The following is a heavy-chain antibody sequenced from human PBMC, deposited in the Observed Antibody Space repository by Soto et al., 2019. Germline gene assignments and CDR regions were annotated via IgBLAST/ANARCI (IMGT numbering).Heavy chain of an antibody. CDR2: INHSGST. V-gene: IGHV4-34*01. Sequence: SETLSLTCAVYGGSFSGYYWSWIRQPPGKGLEWIGEINHSGSTNYNPSLKSRVTISVDTSKNQFSLKLSSVTAADTAVYYCARGQDIVVVPAAIRWFDPWGQGTLVTVSS. CDR3: ARGQDIVVVPAAIRWFDP. J-gene: IGHJ5*02. D-gene: IGHD2-2*01. CDR1: GGSFSGYY.